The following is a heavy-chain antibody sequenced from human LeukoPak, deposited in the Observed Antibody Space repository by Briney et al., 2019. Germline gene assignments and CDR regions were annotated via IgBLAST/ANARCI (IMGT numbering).Heavy chain of an antibody. Sequence: GRSLRLSCAASGFTFSSYGMHWVRQAPGKGLEWVAVISYDGSNKYYADSVKGRFTISRDNSKNTLYLQMNSLRAEDTALYYCAKGHIAVAGLVSPLGYWGQGTLVTVSS. CDR1: GFTFSSYG. CDR2: ISYDGSNK. D-gene: IGHD6-19*01. CDR3: AKGHIAVAGLVSPLGY. J-gene: IGHJ4*02. V-gene: IGHV3-30*18.